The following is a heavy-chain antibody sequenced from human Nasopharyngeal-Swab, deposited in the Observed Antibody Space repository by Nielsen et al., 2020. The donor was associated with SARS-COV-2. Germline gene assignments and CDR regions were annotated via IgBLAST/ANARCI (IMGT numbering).Heavy chain of an antibody. CDR2: IYPGDSDT. V-gene: IGHV5-51*01. CDR1: GYTFTRYW. J-gene: IGHJ5*02. Sequence: GESLKISCKGSGYTFTRYWIGWVRQLPGKGLEWMGIIYPGDSDTRYSPSFQGQVTISADKSISTAYLQWSSLKASDTAIYYCARQNRDPHCSSNSCFGYNWFDTWGQGTLVTVSS. D-gene: IGHD2-2*01. CDR3: ARQNRDPHCSSNSCFGYNWFDT.